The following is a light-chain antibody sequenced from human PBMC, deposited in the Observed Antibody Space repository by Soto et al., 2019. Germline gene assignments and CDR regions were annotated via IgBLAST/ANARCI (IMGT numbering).Light chain of an antibody. Sequence: EIVLTQSPATLSLSPGERATLSCRASQSVSNYLAWYQQKPGQAPRLLIYEASNRASGIPARFSVSGSGTDFSLTISSLEPEDFAVYYCQQRSYWLSFGGGTKVEIK. CDR1: QSVSNY. J-gene: IGKJ4*01. CDR3: QQRSYWLS. V-gene: IGKV3-11*01. CDR2: EAS.